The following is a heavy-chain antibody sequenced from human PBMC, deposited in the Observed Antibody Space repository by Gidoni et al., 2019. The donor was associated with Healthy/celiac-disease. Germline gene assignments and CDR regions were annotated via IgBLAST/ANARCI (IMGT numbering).Heavy chain of an antibody. CDR3: AKHAVVVPAAIYYYYGMDV. CDR2: ISSNGGST. Sequence: EVQLVESGGGLVQPGGSLRLSCSASGFTVSSYAMHWVRQAPGKGLEYVSAISSNGGSTYYADSVKGRFTISRDNSKNTLYLQMSSLRAEDTAVYYCAKHAVVVPAAIYYYYGMDVWGQGTTVTVSS. J-gene: IGHJ6*02. CDR1: GFTVSSYA. D-gene: IGHD2-2*02. V-gene: IGHV3-64D*06.